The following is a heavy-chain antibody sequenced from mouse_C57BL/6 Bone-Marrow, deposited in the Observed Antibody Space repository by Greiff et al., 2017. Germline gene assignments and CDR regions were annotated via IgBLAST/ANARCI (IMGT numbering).Heavy chain of an antibody. CDR3: ARHPTTVVYFDY. J-gene: IGHJ2*01. V-gene: IGHV5-6*01. D-gene: IGHD1-1*01. CDR2: ISSGGSYT. CDR1: GFTFSSYG. Sequence: EVQLVESGGDLVKPGGSLKLSCAASGFTFSSYGMSWVRQTPDKRLEWVATISSGGSYTYYPDSVKGRFTISRANAKNTLYLQMSSLKSEDTAMYYCARHPTTVVYFDYWGQGTTLTVSS.